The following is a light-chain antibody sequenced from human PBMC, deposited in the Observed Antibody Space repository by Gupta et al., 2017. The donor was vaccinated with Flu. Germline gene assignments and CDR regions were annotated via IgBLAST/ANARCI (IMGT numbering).Light chain of an antibody. J-gene: IGKJ2*03. Sequence: MVLPKSPAPRPYSPGEKANLSCRASQSVSSYLAWYHQKPGQAPRLLIYDASNRATGSPARFSGSGSWTDFTLTISSLEPEDFAVYYCQQRSNWPPYSFGQGTKLEIK. CDR3: QQRSNWPPYS. CDR2: DAS. CDR1: QSVSSY. V-gene: IGKV3-11*01.